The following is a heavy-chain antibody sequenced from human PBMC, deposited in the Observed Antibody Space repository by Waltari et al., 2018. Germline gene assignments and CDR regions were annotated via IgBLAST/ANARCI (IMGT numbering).Heavy chain of an antibody. V-gene: IGHV3-7*01. CDR1: GFPISRFG. CDR3: VGWNDPINS. Sequence: EAQLVQSGGGLVQPGGSLTLSWAASGFPISRFGIPWIRQAPGQGLQWGAHIGPDGSDKYYVDSVKGRFTISRDNAENSLLLQMSSLRVEDTALYYCVGWNDPINSWGQGTLVAVSS. J-gene: IGHJ4*02. CDR2: IGPDGSDK. D-gene: IGHD1-1*01.